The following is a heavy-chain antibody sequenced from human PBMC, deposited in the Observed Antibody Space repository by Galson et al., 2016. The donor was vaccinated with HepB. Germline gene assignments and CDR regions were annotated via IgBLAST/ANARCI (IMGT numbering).Heavy chain of an antibody. CDR3: TQGGNCGGDCQESRN. CDR1: GFTFSTYA. V-gene: IGHV3-23*01. J-gene: IGHJ4*02. CDR2: ISSSRGST. Sequence: SLRLSCAASGFTFSTYAMSWVRQAPGKGLEWVSGISSSRGSTFYADSVKGRFTISRDNPKNTLYLQMNSLTVEDTAVYYCTQGGNCGGDCQESRNWGQGTLVTVSS. D-gene: IGHD2-21*02.